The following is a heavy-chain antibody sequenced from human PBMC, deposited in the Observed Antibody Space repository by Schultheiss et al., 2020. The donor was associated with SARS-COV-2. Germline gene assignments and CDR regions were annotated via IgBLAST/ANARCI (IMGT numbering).Heavy chain of an antibody. CDR3: AKDRTMIVGRNIERVDY. J-gene: IGHJ4*02. CDR1: GFTFSSYA. CDR2: ISGSGGST. D-gene: IGHD3-22*01. V-gene: IGHV3-23*01. Sequence: GGSLRLSCAASGFTFSSYAMSWVRQAPGKGLEWVSAISGSGGSTYYADSVKGRFTISRDNSKNTLYLQMNSLRAEDTAVYYCAKDRTMIVGRNIERVDYWGQGTLVTVSS.